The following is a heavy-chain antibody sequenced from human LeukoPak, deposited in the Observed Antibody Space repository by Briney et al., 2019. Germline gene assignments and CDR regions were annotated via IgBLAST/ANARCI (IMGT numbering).Heavy chain of an antibody. CDR1: GDTFSSYY. CDR2: ITPSGDST. D-gene: IGHD1-26*01. V-gene: IGHV1-46*01. Sequence: ASVKVSCKASGDTFSSYYMHWVRQAPGQGLEWMGIITPSGDSTNYAQKFQGRVTMTRDTSTSTDFMELSRLRSEDTAVYYCARDNSVGDNAWWFDPWGQGTLVTVSS. J-gene: IGHJ5*02. CDR3: ARDNSVGDNAWWFDP.